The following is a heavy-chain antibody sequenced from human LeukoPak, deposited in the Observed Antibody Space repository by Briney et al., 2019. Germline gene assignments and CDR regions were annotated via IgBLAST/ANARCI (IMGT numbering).Heavy chain of an antibody. CDR1: GGSFSAYY. J-gene: IGHJ3*02. CDR2: INHSGGT. CDR3: ARGGFGYNDAFDI. V-gene: IGHV4-34*01. D-gene: IGHD5-24*01. Sequence: SETLSLTCIVYGGSFSAYYWSWIRQPPGKGLEWIAEINHSGGTNYNPSLMSRVAISVDTSKSQFSLKLSSVTAADTAVYYCARGGFGYNDAFDIWGQGTMVTVSS.